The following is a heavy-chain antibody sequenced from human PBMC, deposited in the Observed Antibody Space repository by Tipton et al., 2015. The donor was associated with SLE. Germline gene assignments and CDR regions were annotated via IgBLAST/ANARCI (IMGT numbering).Heavy chain of an antibody. CDR3: ARGDSGYSVV. CDR1: GSGTTNY. D-gene: IGHD5-12*01. CDR2: LKTDDGYT. V-gene: IGHV3-74*01. Sequence: SLRLSCVASGSGTTNYMHWVRQGPGKGLVWVSRLKTDDGYTNYADSVRGRFTISRDNAKSTLYLQMSSLRAEDTAVYYCARGDSGYSVVWGQGTLVTVSS. J-gene: IGHJ4*02.